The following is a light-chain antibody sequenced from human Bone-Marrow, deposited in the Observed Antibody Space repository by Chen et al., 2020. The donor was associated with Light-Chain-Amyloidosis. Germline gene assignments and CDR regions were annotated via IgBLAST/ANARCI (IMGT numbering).Light chain of an antibody. CDR1: NIGSTS. J-gene: IGLJ3*02. V-gene: IGLV3-21*02. Sequence: SYVLTQPSSVSVAPGQTATIASEGNNIGSTSVHWYQQTPGQAPLLVVYDDSYRPSGIPERLSGSNSGNTATLTISRVEAGDEADYYCQVWDRSSDRPVFGGGTKLTVL. CDR3: QVWDRSSDRPV. CDR2: DDS.